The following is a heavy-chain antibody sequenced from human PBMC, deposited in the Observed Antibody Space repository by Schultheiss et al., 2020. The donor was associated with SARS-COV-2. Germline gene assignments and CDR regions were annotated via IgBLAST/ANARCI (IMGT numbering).Heavy chain of an antibody. D-gene: IGHD2-15*01. J-gene: IGHJ4*02. CDR1: GGSISSYY. CDR3: ARDGCSGGSCYSDY. Sequence: SETLSLTCTVSGGSISSYYWSWIRQPPGKGLEWIGYIYYSGSTYYNPSLKSRVTISVDTSKNQFSLKLSSVTAADTAVYYCARDGCSGGSCYSDYWGQGTLVTVSS. V-gene: IGHV4-4*08. CDR2: IYYSGST.